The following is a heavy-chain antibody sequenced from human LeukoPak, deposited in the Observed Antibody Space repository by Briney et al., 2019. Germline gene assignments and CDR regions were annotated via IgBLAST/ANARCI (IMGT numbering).Heavy chain of an antibody. CDR2: IRSKAYGGTT. Sequence: GGSLRLSCAASGFTFSSSSMSWVRQAPGKGLEWVGFIRSKAYGGTTEYAASVKGRFTISRDDSKSIAYLQMNSLKTEDTAVYYCTRELRDGYNYHYFDYWGQGTLVTVSS. CDR3: TRELRDGYNYHYFDY. J-gene: IGHJ4*02. D-gene: IGHD5-24*01. CDR1: GFTFSSSS. V-gene: IGHV3-49*04.